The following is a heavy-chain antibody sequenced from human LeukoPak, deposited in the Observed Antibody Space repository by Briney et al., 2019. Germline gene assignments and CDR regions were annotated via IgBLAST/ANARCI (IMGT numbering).Heavy chain of an antibody. D-gene: IGHD2-2*01. CDR2: IIPIFGTA. CDR1: GGTFSSYA. Sequence: SVKVSCKASGGTFSSYAISWVRQAPGQGLEWMGGIIPIFGTANYAQKFQGRVTITADESTSTAYMELSSLRSEDTAVYYCARDLDIVVVPAGVGPGFDPWGQGTLVTVSS. CDR3: ARDLDIVVVPAGVGPGFDP. V-gene: IGHV1-69*13. J-gene: IGHJ5*02.